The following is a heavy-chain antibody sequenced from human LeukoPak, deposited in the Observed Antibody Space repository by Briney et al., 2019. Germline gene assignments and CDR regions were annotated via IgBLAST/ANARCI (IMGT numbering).Heavy chain of an antibody. CDR1: RGTFSSYA. J-gene: IGHJ3*02. Sequence: SCKASRGTFSSYAISWVRQAPGKGLEWVSVIYSGGSTYYADSVKGRFTISRDNSKNTLYLQMNSLRAEDTAVYYCARDYAETTVTPNAFDIWGQGTMVTVSS. CDR3: ARDYAETTVTPNAFDI. D-gene: IGHD4-17*01. V-gene: IGHV3-53*01. CDR2: IYSGGST.